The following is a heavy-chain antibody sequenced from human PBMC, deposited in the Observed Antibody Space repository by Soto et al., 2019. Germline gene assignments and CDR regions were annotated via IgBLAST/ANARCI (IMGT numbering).Heavy chain of an antibody. CDR2: ISATGGST. V-gene: IGHV3-23*01. Sequence: GESLKISCAASGFTFSSYAMTWVRQAPGKGLEWVSGISATGGSTNYADSVKGRFTVSRDNSKNTLFLQVNSLRAEDTAVYYCARRDGYYFDYWGQGSLVTVSS. D-gene: IGHD5-12*01. CDR3: ARRDGYYFDY. CDR1: GFTFSSYA. J-gene: IGHJ4*02.